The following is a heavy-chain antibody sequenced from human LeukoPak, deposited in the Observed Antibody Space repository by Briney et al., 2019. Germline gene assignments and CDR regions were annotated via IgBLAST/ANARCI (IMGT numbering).Heavy chain of an antibody. J-gene: IGHJ4*02. D-gene: IGHD6-6*01. V-gene: IGHV3-53*01. Sequence: GGSLRLSCAVSGFIVNTYYMSWVRQAPGKGLEWVSIIYSDGSTYYADSVKGRFTISRDTSKNTLFLQMNSLRAEDTAVYYCARVRGIAARYIGYWGQGTLVTVSS. CDR2: IYSDGST. CDR3: ARVRGIAARYIGY. CDR1: GFIVNTYY.